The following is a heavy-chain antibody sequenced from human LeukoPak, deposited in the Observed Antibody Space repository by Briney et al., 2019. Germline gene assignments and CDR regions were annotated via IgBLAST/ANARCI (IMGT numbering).Heavy chain of an antibody. CDR1: GGITTTYY. J-gene: IGHJ5*02. D-gene: IGHD3-22*01. V-gene: IGHV4-38-2*02. CDR3: ARARTYNDHPNWIDL. Sequence: PSETLSLTCSVSGGITTTYYWGWVRQPPGKGLEWIGSLSHSEDTYFNPSLKSRVTISLDTSKSHFSLNLSTVTAADTAVYFCARARTYNDHPNWIDLWGQGVRVTVSS. CDR2: LSHSEDT.